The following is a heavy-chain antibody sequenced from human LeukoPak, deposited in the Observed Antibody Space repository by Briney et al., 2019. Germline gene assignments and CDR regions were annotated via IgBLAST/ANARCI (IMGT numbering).Heavy chain of an antibody. J-gene: IGHJ5*01. D-gene: IGHD2-15*01. CDR3: ARDLQYCSGGVCFPDS. CDR2: LLQDGDDA. CDR1: GLKFENFG. Sequence: GRSLRPACIGSGLKFENFGMHWVRQAPGKGLEWVAGLLQDGDDAYYIDSVKGRFTISRDNSKNTLYLQMNSLRPDDTSVYYCARDLQYCSGGVCFPDSWGQGTLVTVSS. V-gene: IGHV3-30*19.